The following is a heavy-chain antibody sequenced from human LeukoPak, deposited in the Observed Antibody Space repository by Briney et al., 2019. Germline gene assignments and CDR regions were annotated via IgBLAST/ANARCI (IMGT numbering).Heavy chain of an antibody. Sequence: GGSLRLSCAASGFTFRHHGMHWVRQAPGKGLEWVANIKFDGSDKFYVDSVKGRFTISRDNAKNSLYLQMNSLRAEDTAVYYCARTYCSSTSCYTVAFDYWGQGTLVTVSS. CDR1: GFTFRHHG. V-gene: IGHV3-7*01. D-gene: IGHD2-2*02. CDR2: IKFDGSDK. CDR3: ARTYCSSTSCYTVAFDY. J-gene: IGHJ4*02.